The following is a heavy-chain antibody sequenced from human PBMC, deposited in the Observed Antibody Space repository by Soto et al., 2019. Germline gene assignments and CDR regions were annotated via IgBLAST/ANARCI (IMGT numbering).Heavy chain of an antibody. J-gene: IGHJ4*02. Sequence: QVQLVQSGAEVKKPGASVKVSCKASGYTFISYGISWVRKAPGQGLEWMGWPRADSGNTNYAQKLQGRVTMTTDTSTSTAYMEPRSLKSDDTAMYYCARRPPFSYGNYVTYYFDSWGQGTLVTVSS. CDR2: PRADSGNT. CDR3: ARRPPFSYGNYVTYYFDS. D-gene: IGHD3-16*01. V-gene: IGHV1-18*01. CDR1: GYTFISYG.